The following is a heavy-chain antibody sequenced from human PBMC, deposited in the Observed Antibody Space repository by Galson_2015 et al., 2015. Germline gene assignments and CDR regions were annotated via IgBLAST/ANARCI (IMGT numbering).Heavy chain of an antibody. CDR2: NNYGT. V-gene: IGHV3-73*01. J-gene: IGHJ4*02. CDR3: TRDRVSIAAADTFDY. D-gene: IGHD6-13*01. Sequence: NNYGTGYAASVKGRFTISRDDSKNTAYLQMNSLKTEDTAVYFCTRDRVSIAAADTFDYWGQGTLVTVSS.